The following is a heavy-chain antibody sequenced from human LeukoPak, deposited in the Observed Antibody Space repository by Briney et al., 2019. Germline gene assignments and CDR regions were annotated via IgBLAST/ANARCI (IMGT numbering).Heavy chain of an antibody. D-gene: IGHD3-22*01. CDR3: AKAYYDSSGFF. CDR1: GFTFRNYW. Sequence: GGSLRLSCTASGFTFRNYWMSWVRQAPGKGLDWLANVSEDGSATYYVDFVMGRFTISRDNGKNALYLQMNSLRVEDTAMYYCAKAYYDSSGFFWGQGTMITVSS. J-gene: IGHJ3*01. V-gene: IGHV3-7*01. CDR2: VSEDGSAT.